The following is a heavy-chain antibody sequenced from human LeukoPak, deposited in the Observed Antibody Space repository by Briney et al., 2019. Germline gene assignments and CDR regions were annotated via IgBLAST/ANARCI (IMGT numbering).Heavy chain of an antibody. Sequence: SETLSLTCAGYGGSFSGYYWSWIRQPPGKGLEWIGEINHSGSTNYNPSLKSRVTISVDTSKNQFSLKLSSVTAADTAVYYCARGSPRAYSSSWYAYWGQGTLVTVSS. CDR2: INHSGST. CDR1: GGSFSGYY. D-gene: IGHD6-13*01. V-gene: IGHV4-34*01. J-gene: IGHJ4*02. CDR3: ARGSPRAYSSSWYAY.